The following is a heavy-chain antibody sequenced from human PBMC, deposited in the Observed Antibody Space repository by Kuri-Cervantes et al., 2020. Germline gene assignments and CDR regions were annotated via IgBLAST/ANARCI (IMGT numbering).Heavy chain of an antibody. Sequence: LSLTCAASGFTFSSHNMNWVRQAPGKGLEWVSFISSSGSYIYYADSVKGRFTISRDNAKNSLYLQMNSLRAEDTAIYYCGRGGAYYADYWGQGTLVTVSS. D-gene: IGHD3-3*01. CDR3: GRGGAYYADY. CDR1: GFTFSSHN. V-gene: IGHV3-21*01. CDR2: ISSSGSYI. J-gene: IGHJ4*02.